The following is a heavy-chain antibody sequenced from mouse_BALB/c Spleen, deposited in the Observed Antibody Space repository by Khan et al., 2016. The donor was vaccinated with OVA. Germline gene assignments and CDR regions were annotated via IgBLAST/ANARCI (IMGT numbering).Heavy chain of an antibody. J-gene: IGHJ3*01. Sequence: VQLQQSGAELARPGASVKMSCKASGYTFTTYTIHWVKQRPGQGLEWIGYIIPSNDYTNYNQKFKDRATLTADKSSSTAYMQLSSLTSEDSVVYYGVREGAYYRSDGWFAYWGQGTLVTVSA. V-gene: IGHV1-4*01. CDR1: GYTFTTYT. D-gene: IGHD2-14*01. CDR2: IIPSNDYT. CDR3: VREGAYYRSDGWFAY.